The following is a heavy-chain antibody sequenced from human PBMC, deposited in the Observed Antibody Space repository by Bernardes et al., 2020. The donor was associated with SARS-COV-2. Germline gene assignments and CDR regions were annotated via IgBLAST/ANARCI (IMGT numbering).Heavy chain of an antibody. CDR2: ISYDGSNK. D-gene: IGHD3-22*01. J-gene: IGHJ4*02. CDR1: GFTFSSYG. CDR3: AKGPDYYDSSGYYPPFDY. Sequence: GGSLRLSCAASGFTFSSYGMHWVRQAPGKGLEWVAGISYDGSNKYYADSVKGRFTISRDNSKNTLYLQMNSLRAEDTAVYYCAKGPDYYDSSGYYPPFDYWCQGTLVTVSS. V-gene: IGHV3-30*18.